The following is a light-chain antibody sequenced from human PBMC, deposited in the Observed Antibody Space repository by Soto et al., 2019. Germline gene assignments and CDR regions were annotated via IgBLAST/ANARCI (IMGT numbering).Light chain of an antibody. V-gene: IGKV1-6*02. CDR3: LQDYTYPWT. Sequence: IQMTQSPSSLSASVRDRVTITCRASQDIGNDLGWYQQKPGKAPNLLIYAASSLRSGVPSRFSGSGSGTHFTLTINSLQAADSATYFCLQDYTYPWTFGQGTKVEIK. J-gene: IGKJ1*01. CDR2: AAS. CDR1: QDIGND.